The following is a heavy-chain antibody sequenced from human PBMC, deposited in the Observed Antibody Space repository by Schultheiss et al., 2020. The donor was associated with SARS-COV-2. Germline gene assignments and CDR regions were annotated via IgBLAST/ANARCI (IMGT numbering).Heavy chain of an antibody. D-gene: IGHD4-17*01. Sequence: ASVKVSCKASGYTFTSYGISWVRQAPGQGLEWMGWINPNSGNTGYAQKFQGRVTMTRNTSISTAYMELSSLRSEDTAVYYCARGLHHGDYPFDYWGQGTLVTVSS. CDR1: GYTFTSYG. V-gene: IGHV1-8*02. CDR2: INPNSGNT. J-gene: IGHJ4*02. CDR3: ARGLHHGDYPFDY.